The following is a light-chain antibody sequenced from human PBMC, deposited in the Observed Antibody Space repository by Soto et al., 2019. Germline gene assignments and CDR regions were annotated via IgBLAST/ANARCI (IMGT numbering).Light chain of an antibody. CDR2: DAS. V-gene: IGKV3-20*01. CDR1: QSVSNNY. Sequence: EIVLTQSPGTLSLSPGERATLFCRASQSVSNNYVAWYQQKPGQPPRLIIDDASRRASGIPDRFSGSGSGTDFTLTISRLEPEDFAVYYCQQCATTPLTFGQGTKVDIK. CDR3: QQCATTPLT. J-gene: IGKJ1*01.